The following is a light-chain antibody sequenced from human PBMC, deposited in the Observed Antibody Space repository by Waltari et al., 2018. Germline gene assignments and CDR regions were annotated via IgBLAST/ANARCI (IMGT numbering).Light chain of an antibody. Sequence: ERATLPCRASPSVSNNYLAWYQQKPGQAPRLLIYGASSRATGIPDRFSASGSGTDFTLTISRLEPEDFAVYYCQQYGSSPLTFGGGTKVEIK. CDR2: GAS. CDR1: PSVSNNY. CDR3: QQYGSSPLT. J-gene: IGKJ4*01. V-gene: IGKV3-20*01.